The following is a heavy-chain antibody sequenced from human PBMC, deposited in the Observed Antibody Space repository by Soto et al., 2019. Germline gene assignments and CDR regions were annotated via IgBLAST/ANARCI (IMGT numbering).Heavy chain of an antibody. CDR2: IYYSGST. J-gene: IGHJ6*02. CDR1: GGSISSSSYY. D-gene: IGHD1-1*01. V-gene: IGHV4-39*01. CDR3: ARHALEQTYYYYGMDV. Sequence: PSETLSLTCTVSGGSISSSSYYWGWIRQPPGKGLEWIGSIYYSGSTYYNPSLKSRVTISVDTSKNQFSLKLSSVTAADTAAYYCARHALEQTYYYYGMDVWGQGTTVTVSS.